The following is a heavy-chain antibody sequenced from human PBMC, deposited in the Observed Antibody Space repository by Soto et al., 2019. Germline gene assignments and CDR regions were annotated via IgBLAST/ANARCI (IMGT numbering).Heavy chain of an antibody. Sequence: ASVKVSCKASGYTFTSYDINWVRQATGQGLEWIGWMNPNSGNTGYAQKFQGRVTMTRDTSISTAYMEPSSLRSEDTAVYYCARDCSSTSCRYRFDPWGQGTLVTVSS. D-gene: IGHD2-2*01. CDR2: MNPNSGNT. J-gene: IGHJ5*02. CDR3: ARDCSSTSCRYRFDP. V-gene: IGHV1-8*01. CDR1: GYTFTSYD.